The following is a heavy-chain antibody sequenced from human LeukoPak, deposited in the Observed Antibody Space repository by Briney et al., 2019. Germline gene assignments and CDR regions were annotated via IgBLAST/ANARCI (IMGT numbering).Heavy chain of an antibody. CDR3: AKDRRAGSYDY. CDR2: ISGSGGNT. Sequence: GGSLRLSCAASGFAFNTYSMNWVRQAPGKGLEWVSAISGSGGNTYYADSVKGRFTISRDNSKNTLYLQMNSLRAEDTAVYYCAKDRRAGSYDYWGQGTLVTVSS. J-gene: IGHJ4*02. CDR1: GFAFNTYS. V-gene: IGHV3-23*01. D-gene: IGHD3-10*01.